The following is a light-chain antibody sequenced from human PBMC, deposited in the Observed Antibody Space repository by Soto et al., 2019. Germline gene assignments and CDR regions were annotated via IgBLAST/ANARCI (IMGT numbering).Light chain of an antibody. Sequence: QSALTQPASVSGSPGQSITLSCTGTSSDVGGYNYVSWHQQHPGKAHKLMIYEVSNRPSGVSNRFPGSRSGNTASLTISGLQAEDEADYYCSSYTSSSTPYVFGTGTKLTVL. J-gene: IGLJ1*01. CDR1: SSDVGGYNY. CDR2: EVS. V-gene: IGLV2-14*01. CDR3: SSYTSSSTPYV.